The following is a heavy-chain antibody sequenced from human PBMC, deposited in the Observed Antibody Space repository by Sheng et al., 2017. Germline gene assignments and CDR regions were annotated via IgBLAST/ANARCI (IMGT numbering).Heavy chain of an antibody. J-gene: IGHJ5*02. CDR3: ARERDTNNWFYKWFDP. D-gene: IGHD1-1*01. Sequence: QVQLQQWGAGLLKPSETLSLTCAVYGGSFSDYYWSWIRQTPRKGDVEVDWGKVNHSGSTNHNPSLKSRVTISVDSSKNQFSLKLSSVTAADTAVYYCARERDTNNWFYKWFDPWGQGTLVTVSS. CDR1: GGSFSDYY. V-gene: IGHV4-34*01. CDR2: VNHSGST.